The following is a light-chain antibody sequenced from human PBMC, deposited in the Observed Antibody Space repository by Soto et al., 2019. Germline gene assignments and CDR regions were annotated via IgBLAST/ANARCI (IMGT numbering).Light chain of an antibody. V-gene: IGLV4-69*01. CDR3: QTWGSGIVV. CDR1: SGHSNYA. Sequence: QSVLTQSPSASASLGASVKLTCTLSSGHSNYAIAWHQQQSEKGPRYLMKLNSDGSHSKGDGIPDRFSGSSSGADRYLTISSLQSEDEAEYYCQTWGSGIVVFGGGTQLTVL. J-gene: IGLJ2*01. CDR2: LNSDGSH.